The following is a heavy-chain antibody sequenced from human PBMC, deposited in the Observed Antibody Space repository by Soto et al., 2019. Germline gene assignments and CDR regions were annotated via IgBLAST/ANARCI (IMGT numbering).Heavy chain of an antibody. CDR3: ARGGWGSSWHEGASRIDY. CDR2: IGVAGDT. J-gene: IGHJ4*02. CDR1: GFTFSSYD. V-gene: IGHV3-13*01. D-gene: IGHD6-13*01. Sequence: EVQLVESGGGLVQPGGSLRLSCAASGFTFSSYDMHWVRQVAGKGLEWVSAIGVAGDTYYPASVKGRFTISRENAKNSLSLQMTSARCEATAVYYCARGGWGSSWHEGASRIDYWGQGTLVTVSS.